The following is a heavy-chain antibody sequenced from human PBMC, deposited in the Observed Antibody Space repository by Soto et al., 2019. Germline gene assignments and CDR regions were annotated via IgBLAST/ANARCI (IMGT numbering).Heavy chain of an antibody. D-gene: IGHD6-19*01. Sequence: GGSLRLSCAASGFTVSSNYMSWVRQAPGKGLEWVSVIYSGGSTYYADSVKGRFTISRDNSKNTLYLQMNSLRAEDTAVYYCAIVERQSLVLNIDYLRHGTLVTVPQ. CDR3: AIVERQSLVLNIDY. V-gene: IGHV3-66*01. CDR2: IYSGGST. CDR1: GFTVSSNY. J-gene: IGHJ4*01.